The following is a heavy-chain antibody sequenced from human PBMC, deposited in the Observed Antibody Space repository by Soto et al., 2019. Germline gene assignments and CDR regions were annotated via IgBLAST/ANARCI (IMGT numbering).Heavy chain of an antibody. CDR1: GYTFTSYW. V-gene: IGHV5-10-1*01. CDR2: IDPSASYT. D-gene: IGHD3-16*02. Sequence: PGQSLKISCKGSGYTFTSYWITLMVPKTATGLEWVGRIDPSASYTNYSQSLPGHVTISADKSISTAYLQWSSLKASDAAKYFCARHHRYPTVVAGPPYYYYHMDVWGQGTTVTVSS. CDR3: ARHHRYPTVVAGPPYYYYHMDV. J-gene: IGHJ6*02.